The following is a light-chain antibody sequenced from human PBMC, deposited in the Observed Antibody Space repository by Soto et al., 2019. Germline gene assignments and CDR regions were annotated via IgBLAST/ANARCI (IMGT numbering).Light chain of an antibody. CDR1: QTVISSY. V-gene: IGKV3-20*01. CDR2: GAS. CDR3: QQYGRG. J-gene: IGKJ4*01. Sequence: EILLTQSPGRLSLSPGERATLTCRASQTVISSYLAWYQQKPGQAPRLLIYGASSRATGVPDRFIGSGSGTDFTLTITRLEPEDFAVYYCQQYGRGFGGGTKVDIK.